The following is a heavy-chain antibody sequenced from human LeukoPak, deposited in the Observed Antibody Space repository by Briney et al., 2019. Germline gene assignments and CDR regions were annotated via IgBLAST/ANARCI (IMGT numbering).Heavy chain of an antibody. J-gene: IGHJ4*02. Sequence: PSETLSLTCTVSGGSISSSDYYWGWIRQSPGKGLEWIGSFYYSGSTYYNPSLKSRVTISADTTKNQFSLKLSSMTAADTAVYYCARRKSSSSLTDYWGQGTLVTVSS. CDR3: ARRKSSSSLTDY. CDR2: FYYSGST. D-gene: IGHD6-6*01. CDR1: GGSISSSDYY. V-gene: IGHV4-39*01.